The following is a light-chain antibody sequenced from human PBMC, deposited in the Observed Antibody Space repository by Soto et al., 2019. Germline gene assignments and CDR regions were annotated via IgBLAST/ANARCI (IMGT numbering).Light chain of an antibody. CDR3: SSYAGSNNVV. J-gene: IGLJ2*01. CDR2: EVS. Sequence: QSALSQPPSASGSPGQSVTISYTGTSSDVGGYNYVSWYQQHPGKAPKLMIYEVSKRPSGVPDRFSGSKSGNTASLTVSGLQAEDDSDYYCSSYAGSNNVVFGGGTKLTVL. V-gene: IGLV2-8*01. CDR1: SSDVGGYNY.